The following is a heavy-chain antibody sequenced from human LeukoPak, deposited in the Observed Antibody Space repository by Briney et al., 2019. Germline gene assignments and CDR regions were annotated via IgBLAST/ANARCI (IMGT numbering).Heavy chain of an antibody. J-gene: IGHJ6*02. CDR2: IYSGGST. Sequence: QAGGSLRLSCAASGFTVSSNYMSWVRQAPGKGLEWVSVIYSGGSTYYADSVKGRFTISRDNSKNTLYLQMNSLRAEDTAVYYCAKDSTQQLVLGMDVWGQGTTVTVSS. CDR1: GFTVSSNY. CDR3: AKDSTQQLVLGMDV. D-gene: IGHD6-13*01. V-gene: IGHV3-66*01.